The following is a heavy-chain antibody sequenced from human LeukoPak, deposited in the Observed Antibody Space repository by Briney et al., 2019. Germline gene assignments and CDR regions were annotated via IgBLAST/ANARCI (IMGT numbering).Heavy chain of an antibody. CDR2: ISSSSTTI. CDR1: GFTFSTYE. J-gene: IGHJ4*02. Sequence: GGSLRLSCAASGFTFSTYEMNWVRQAPGKGLEWVSYISSSSTTIYYADSVKGRFTISRDNAKNSLYLQMNSPRAEDTAVYYCARYGSGSHNWGQGTLVTVSS. CDR3: ARYGSGSHN. D-gene: IGHD3-10*01. V-gene: IGHV3-48*03.